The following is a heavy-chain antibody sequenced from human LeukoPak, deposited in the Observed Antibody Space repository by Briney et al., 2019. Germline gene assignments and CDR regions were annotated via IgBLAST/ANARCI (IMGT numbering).Heavy chain of an antibody. V-gene: IGHV1-2*02. CDR1: GYTFTGYY. Sequence: ASVKVSCKASGYTFTGYYMHWVRQAPGQGLEWMGWINPNSGGTNYAQKFQGRVTMTRDTSISTAYMELSRLRSDDTAVYYCARWVTLGLLLQYNWFDPWGQGTLVTVSS. CDR2: INPNSGGT. J-gene: IGHJ5*02. D-gene: IGHD3-22*01. CDR3: ARWVTLGLLLQYNWFDP.